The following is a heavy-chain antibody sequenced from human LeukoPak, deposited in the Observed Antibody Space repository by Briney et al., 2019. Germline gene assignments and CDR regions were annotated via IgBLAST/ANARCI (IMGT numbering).Heavy chain of an antibody. V-gene: IGHV4-4*07. Sequence: PSETLSLTRTVSGGAISSYYWNWIRQPAGKGQEWIGRIFPGGSTYYNPSLKSRVTMSVDTSKNHFSPKLSSVTAADTAVYYCVRARRDSDGWYFLDYWGQGTLVTVSS. CDR1: GGAISSYY. D-gene: IGHD6-19*01. CDR2: IFPGGST. CDR3: VRARRDSDGWYFLDY. J-gene: IGHJ4*02.